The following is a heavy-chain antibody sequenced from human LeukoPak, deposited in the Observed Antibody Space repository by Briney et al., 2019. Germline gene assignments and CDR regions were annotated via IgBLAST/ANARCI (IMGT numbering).Heavy chain of an antibody. CDR1: GFTFSSYW. Sequence: GGPLRLPCAASGFTFSSYWMLWAPQAPGKGLVWVSRIKSEGSTTIYADSVKGRLTISSDNAHNTLYLPMNSLRAEDTAVYYCASDTAPRAAAGVDYWGQGTLVTVSS. CDR3: ASDTAPRAAAGVDY. V-gene: IGHV3-74*01. D-gene: IGHD6-13*01. CDR2: IKSEGSTT. J-gene: IGHJ4*02.